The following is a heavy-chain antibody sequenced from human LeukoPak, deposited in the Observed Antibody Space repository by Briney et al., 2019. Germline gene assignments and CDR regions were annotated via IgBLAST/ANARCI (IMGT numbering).Heavy chain of an antibody. CDR3: ARTARIPEA. V-gene: IGHV3-11*03. Sequence: GGSLRVSCAASGFTFSDYYMSWIRQAPGKGLGSISYISGSGSDTNYADSVRGRFTISRDNAKNSLYLQMNSLTADDTAVYYCARTARIPEAWGQGTLVTVSS. CDR1: GFTFSDYY. J-gene: IGHJ4*02. CDR2: ISGSGSDT.